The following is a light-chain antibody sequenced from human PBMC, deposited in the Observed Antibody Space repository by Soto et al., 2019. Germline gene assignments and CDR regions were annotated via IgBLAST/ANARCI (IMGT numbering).Light chain of an antibody. Sequence: DIQMTQSPSILSASVGARVTITCRASQSIRSWLAWYQQKPGKAPKLLIYDAYSLESGVPSRFSGIKSGTEFTLTIAGLQPEDFANYYGQQYESYSPLTFGGGTKVDIK. V-gene: IGKV1-5*01. CDR3: QQYESYSPLT. J-gene: IGKJ4*01. CDR2: DAY. CDR1: QSIRSW.